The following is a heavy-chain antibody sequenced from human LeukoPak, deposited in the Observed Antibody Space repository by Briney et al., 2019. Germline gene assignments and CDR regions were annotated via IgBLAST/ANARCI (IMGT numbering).Heavy chain of an antibody. CDR3: ARRYYDFWSGYYSFDY. CDR2: IYTSGST. V-gene: IGHV4-4*07. CDR1: GGSISSYY. Sequence: SETLSLTCTVSGGSISSYYWSWIRQPAGKGLEWIGRIYTSGSTNYNPSLKSRVTMSVDTSKNQFSLKLSSVTAADTAVYYCARRYYDFWSGYYSFDYWGQGTLVTVSS. D-gene: IGHD3-3*01. J-gene: IGHJ4*02.